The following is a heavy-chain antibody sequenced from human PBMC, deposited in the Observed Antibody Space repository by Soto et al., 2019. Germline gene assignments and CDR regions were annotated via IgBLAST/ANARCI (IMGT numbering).Heavy chain of an antibody. J-gene: IGHJ6*02. Sequence: QVQLVESGGGVVQPGRSLRLSCAASGFTFSSYGMHWVRQAPGKGLEWVALISYDGSNKYYADSVKGRFTISRDNSKNTLYLQMNSLRAEDTAVYYCAKVSVPAAMAYYYDGMDVWGQGTTVTVSS. CDR2: ISYDGSNK. CDR1: GFTFSSYG. V-gene: IGHV3-30*18. D-gene: IGHD2-2*01. CDR3: AKVSVPAAMAYYYDGMDV.